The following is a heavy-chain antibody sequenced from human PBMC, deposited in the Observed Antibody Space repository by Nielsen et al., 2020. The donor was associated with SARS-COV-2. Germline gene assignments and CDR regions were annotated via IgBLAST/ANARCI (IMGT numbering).Heavy chain of an antibody. CDR3: ARQLVRSGDGELLY. CDR2: ISGSGGST. CDR1: GFTFSSYA. V-gene: IGHV3-23*01. D-gene: IGHD6-13*01. J-gene: IGHJ4*02. Sequence: GESLKISCAASGFTFSSYAMSWVRQAPGKGLEWVSAISGSGGSTYYADSVKGRFTISRDNSKNTLYLQMNSLRAEDTAVYYCARQLVRSGDGELLYWGQGTLATVSS.